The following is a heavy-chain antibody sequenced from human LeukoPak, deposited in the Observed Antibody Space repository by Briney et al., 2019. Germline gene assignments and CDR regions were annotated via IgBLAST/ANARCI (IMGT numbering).Heavy chain of an antibody. CDR1: GYTFTSYG. CDR2: ISAYNGNT. J-gene: IGHJ4*02. Sequence: ASVKVSCKTSGYTFTSYGISWVRQAPGQGPEWMGWISAYNGNTNYAQKVQGRVTMTTDISTSTVYMELRSLRSDDTAVYYCARVIAVAGTHVASVYWGQGTLVTVSS. V-gene: IGHV1-18*01. CDR3: ARVIAVAGTHVASVY. D-gene: IGHD6-19*01.